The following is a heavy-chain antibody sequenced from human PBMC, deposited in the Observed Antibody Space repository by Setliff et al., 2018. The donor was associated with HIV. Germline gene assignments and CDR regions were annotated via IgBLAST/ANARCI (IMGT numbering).Heavy chain of an antibody. Sequence: SETLSLTCTVSGYSISSHYWSWIRQPPGKELEWIGYIFSSGSTTYNPSLKSRVTISIDTSKNQFSLKVSSVTAADTAVYYCARHDGMKAARRYNNDYMDVWGKGTTVTVSS. CDR1: GYSISSHY. V-gene: IGHV4-59*11. D-gene: IGHD6-6*01. CDR2: IFSSGST. CDR3: ARHDGMKAARRYNNDYMDV. J-gene: IGHJ6*03.